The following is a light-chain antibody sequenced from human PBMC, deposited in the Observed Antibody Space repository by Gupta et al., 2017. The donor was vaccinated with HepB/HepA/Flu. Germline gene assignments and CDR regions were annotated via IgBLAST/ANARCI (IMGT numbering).Light chain of an antibody. CDR1: NIGSKN. V-gene: IGLV3-9*01. CDR3: QVWDSSTVV. Sequence: SYELTQPLSVSVARGQTARFTRGGNNIGSKNVHWYQQKPGQAPVLVIYRDSNRPSGIPERFSGSNSGNTATLTISRAQAGDEADYYCQVWDSSTVVFGGGTKLTVL. J-gene: IGLJ2*01. CDR2: RDS.